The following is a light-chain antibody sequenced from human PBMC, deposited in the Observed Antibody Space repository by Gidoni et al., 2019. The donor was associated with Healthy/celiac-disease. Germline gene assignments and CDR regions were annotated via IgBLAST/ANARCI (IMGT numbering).Light chain of an antibody. CDR3: QQYGSSPLT. CDR1: QSVSSSY. J-gene: IGKJ3*01. V-gene: IGKV3-20*01. CDR2: GAS. Sequence: EIVLTQSPGTLSLSPGERATLSCRASQSVSSSYLAWYQQKPGQAPRLLIYGASSRATGIPDRFGGSGSGTDFTLTISRLEPEDFAVYYCQQYGSSPLTFSPGTKVDIK.